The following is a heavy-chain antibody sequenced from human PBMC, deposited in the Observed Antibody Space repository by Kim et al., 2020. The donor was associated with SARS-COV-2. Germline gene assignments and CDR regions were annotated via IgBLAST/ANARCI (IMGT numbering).Heavy chain of an antibody. V-gene: IGHV3-64D*09. D-gene: IGHD6-13*01. CDR1: GFTFSSYA. Sequence: GGSLRLSCSASGFTFSSYAMHWVRQAPGKGLEYVSGISSNGGTTYYADSMKGRVTISRDNSKNTLYLQMSSLRAEDTAVYYCVKDSARVVAEAGDYFDSWGQGTLVTVSS. J-gene: IGHJ4*02. CDR3: VKDSARVVAEAGDYFDS. CDR2: ISSNGGTT.